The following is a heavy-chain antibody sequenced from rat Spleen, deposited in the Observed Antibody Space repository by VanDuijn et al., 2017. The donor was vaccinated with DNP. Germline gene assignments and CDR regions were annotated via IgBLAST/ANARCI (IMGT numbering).Heavy chain of an antibody. CDR2: ISTGCGNT. J-gene: IGHJ3*01. D-gene: IGHD1-9*01. CDR3: ARGSTTGITTWFAY. V-gene: IGHV5S13*01. Sequence: EVQLVESGGGLVQPGRSLKLSCAASGFTFSNYGMAWVRQAPTKGLEWVASISTGCGNTYYRDSVKCRFTISRDNAINTQYLQMDSLRSEETATYYCARGSTTGITTWFAYWGQGTLVTVSS. CDR1: GFTFSNYG.